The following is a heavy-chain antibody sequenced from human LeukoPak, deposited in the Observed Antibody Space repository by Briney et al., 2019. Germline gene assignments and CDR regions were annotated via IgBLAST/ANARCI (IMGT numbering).Heavy chain of an antibody. CDR3: ARGQGDAWSGYVLNV. D-gene: IGHD3-3*01. V-gene: IGHV4-34*01. CDR2: MDHGGST. Sequence: SETLSLTCAVYGGSFSGHYWSWIRQPPGRGLEWIGEMDHGGSTNYNPSLKSRVTISVDTSKNQFSLNLSSVTAADTAVYYCARGQGDAWSGYVLNVWGKGTTVTVSS. CDR1: GGSFSGHY. J-gene: IGHJ6*04.